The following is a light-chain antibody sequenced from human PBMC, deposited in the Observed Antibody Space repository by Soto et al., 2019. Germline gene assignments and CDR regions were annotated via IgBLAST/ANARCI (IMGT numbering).Light chain of an antibody. CDR2: GAS. CDR1: QSVSSSY. CDR3: QQYGSSPQK. Sequence: EIVLTQSPGTLSLSPGERATLSCRASQSVSSSYLSWYQQIPGQAPRLLIYGASSRATGIPDRFSGSWSGTDFTLTISRLEPEGFSVYYCQQYGSSPQKFGQGTQVAIK. V-gene: IGKV3-20*01. J-gene: IGKJ1*01.